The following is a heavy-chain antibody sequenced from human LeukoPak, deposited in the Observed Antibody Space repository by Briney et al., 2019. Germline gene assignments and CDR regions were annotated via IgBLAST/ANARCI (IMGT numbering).Heavy chain of an antibody. V-gene: IGHV3-48*04. CDR1: GFTFSSYG. CDR3: SELGITMIGGV. D-gene: IGHD3-10*02. J-gene: IGHJ6*04. Sequence: GGSLRLSCAASGFTFSSYGMSWVRQAPGKGLEWVLYISSSGSTIYYADSVKGRFTISRDNAKNSLYLQMNSLRAEDRAVYYCSELGITMIGGVWGKGTTVTISS. CDR2: ISSSGSTI.